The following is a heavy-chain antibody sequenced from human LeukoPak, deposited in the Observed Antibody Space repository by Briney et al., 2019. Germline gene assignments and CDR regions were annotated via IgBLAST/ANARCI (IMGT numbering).Heavy chain of an antibody. J-gene: IGHJ4*02. CDR1: GYTFTSYG. CDR3: ARELYSSGWYHFDY. V-gene: IGHV1-18*04. Sequence: ASVKVSCKASGYTFTSYGISWVRQAPGQGPEWMGWISAYNGNTNYAQKLQGRVTMTTDTSTSTAYMELRSLRSDDTAVYYCARELYSSGWYHFDYWGQGTLVTVSS. CDR2: ISAYNGNT. D-gene: IGHD6-19*01.